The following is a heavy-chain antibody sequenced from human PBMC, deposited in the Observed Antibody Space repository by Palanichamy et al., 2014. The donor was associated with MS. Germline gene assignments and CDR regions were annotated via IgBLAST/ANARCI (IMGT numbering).Heavy chain of an antibody. CDR3: AGGGGRVTFDY. J-gene: IGHJ4*02. D-gene: IGHD2-21*02. V-gene: IGHV4-59*01. CDR2: IHYSGST. Sequence: QVQLQESGPGLVKPSETLSLTCTVSDGSISSYYWSWIRQPPGKGLEWIGFIHYSGSTNYNPSLKSRVTISLDTSKNQFSLKLSSVTAADTAVYYCAGGGGRVTFDYWGQGALVTVSS. CDR1: DGSISSYY.